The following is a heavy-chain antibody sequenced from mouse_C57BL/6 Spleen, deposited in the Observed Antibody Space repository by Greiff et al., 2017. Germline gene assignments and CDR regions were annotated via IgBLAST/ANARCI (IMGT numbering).Heavy chain of an antibody. J-gene: IGHJ3*01. CDR3: ANPYGSSYDWFAY. V-gene: IGHV1-82*01. CDR2: IYPGDGDT. Sequence: QVQLQQSGPELVKPGASVKISCKASGYAFSSSWMNWVKQRPGKGLEWIGRIYPGDGDTNYNGKFKGKATLTADKSSSTAYMQLSILTSADSAVYFCANPYGSSYDWFAYWGQGTLVTVSA. D-gene: IGHD1-1*01. CDR1: GYAFSSSW.